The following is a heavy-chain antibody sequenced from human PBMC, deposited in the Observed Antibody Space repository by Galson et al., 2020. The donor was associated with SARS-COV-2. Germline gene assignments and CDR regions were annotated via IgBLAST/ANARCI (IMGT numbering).Heavy chain of an antibody. J-gene: IGHJ4*02. CDR2: ILYDGSNK. CDR3: ARARDGGYSYAYDY. D-gene: IGHD5-18*01. CDR1: GFTFSSYA. Sequence: GGSLRLSCAASGFTFSSYAMHWVRQAPGKGLEWVAVILYDGSNKYYADSVKGRFTISRDNSKNTLYLQMNSLRAEDTAVYYCARARDGGYSYAYDYWGQGTLVTVSS. V-gene: IGHV3-30-3*01.